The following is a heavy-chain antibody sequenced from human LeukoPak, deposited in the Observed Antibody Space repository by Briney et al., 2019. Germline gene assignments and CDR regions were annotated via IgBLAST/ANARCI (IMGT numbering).Heavy chain of an antibody. CDR2: INHSGST. CDR1: GGSFSGYY. J-gene: IGHJ4*02. Sequence: SETLSLTCAVYGGSFSGYYWSWIRQPPGKGLEWIGEINHSGSTNYNPSLKSRVTISVDTSKNQFSLKLSSVTAADTAVYYCARTTDYYDLSYWGQGTLVTVSS. V-gene: IGHV4-34*01. CDR3: ARTTDYYDLSY. D-gene: IGHD3-22*01.